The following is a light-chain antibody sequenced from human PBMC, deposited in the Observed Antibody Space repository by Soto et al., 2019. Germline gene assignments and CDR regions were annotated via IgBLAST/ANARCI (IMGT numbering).Light chain of an antibody. CDR2: GTS. CDR1: QSVNSN. V-gene: IGKV3-15*01. CDR3: QHYNSYSEA. Sequence: EIVMTQSPATLSLSPGERATLSCRASQSVNSNLAWYQQKAGQAPRLLIYGTSTRATGIPARFSGSGSGTEFTLTISSLQPDDFATYYCQHYNSYSEAFGQGTKVDIK. J-gene: IGKJ1*01.